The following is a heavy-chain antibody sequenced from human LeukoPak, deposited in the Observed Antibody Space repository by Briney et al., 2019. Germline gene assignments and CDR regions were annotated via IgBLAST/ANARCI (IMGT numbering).Heavy chain of an antibody. CDR3: ARHRGDNSNPRYYFYYMDV. D-gene: IGHD4-11*01. J-gene: IGHJ6*03. Sequence: SETLSLTCSVSGHSISSGYYWGCIRQPPGKGLEWIGTMYHRGSTYYNPSLKSRVTMSGDTSKNHFSLRLSSVIAADAAVYYCARHRGDNSNPRYYFYYMDVWGKGTTVTVSS. CDR2: MYHRGST. CDR1: GHSISSGYY. V-gene: IGHV4-38-2*01.